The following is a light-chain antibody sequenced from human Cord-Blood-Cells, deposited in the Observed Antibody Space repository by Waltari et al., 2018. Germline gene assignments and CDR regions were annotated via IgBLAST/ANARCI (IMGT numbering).Light chain of an antibody. J-gene: IGKJ4*01. CDR3: QQANSCPLT. Sequence: DIQTTQSPSYVSASVVARVTLTCRAIQGISSWLAWYQQKTGKDSKLLIYAESSLQRGVPARFSGSGSGTDFTLSISSLQPEDFATYYCQQANSCPLTFGGGTKVEI. V-gene: IGKV1-12*01. CDR2: AES. CDR1: QGISSW.